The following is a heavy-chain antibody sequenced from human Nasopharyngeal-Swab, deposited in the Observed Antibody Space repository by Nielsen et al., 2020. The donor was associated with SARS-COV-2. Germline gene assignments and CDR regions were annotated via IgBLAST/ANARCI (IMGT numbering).Heavy chain of an antibody. J-gene: IGHJ5*02. CDR3: ATLRITMVRGVTLNRGWFDP. D-gene: IGHD3-10*01. V-gene: IGHV1-24*01. CDR1: GYTLTELS. CDR2: FDPEDGET. Sequence: ASVKVSCKVSGYTLTELSMHWVRQAPGNGLEWMGGFDPEDGETIYAQKFQGRVTMTEDTSTDTAYMELSSLRSEDTAVYYCATLRITMVRGVTLNRGWFDPWGQGTLVTVSS.